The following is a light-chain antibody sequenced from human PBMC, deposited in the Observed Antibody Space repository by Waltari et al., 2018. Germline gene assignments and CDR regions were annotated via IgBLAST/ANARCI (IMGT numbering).Light chain of an antibody. V-gene: IGKV3-20*01. J-gene: IGKJ2*01. CDR2: GAS. Sequence: EIVLTQSPATLSLSPGERDTLSCRASHGIDSSYLSWYQLRRGQAPRLLIFGASSRATGIPDRFSGRVSGKDFTLTISRLEPEDFAVYFCHQCGNSPYTFGQGTTVEI. CDR3: HQCGNSPYT. CDR1: HGIDSSY.